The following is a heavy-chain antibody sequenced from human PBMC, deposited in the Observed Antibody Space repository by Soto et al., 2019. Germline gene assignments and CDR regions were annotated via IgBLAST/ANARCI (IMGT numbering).Heavy chain of an antibody. CDR2: XVXXXAXX. J-gene: IGHJ4*02. Sequence: PGGSLRLSCEASGFPFNSYAISWVRQAPGKGXXWVXHXVXXXAXXXYADSVKGRFTISRDNSKNKVYLQLDNLRADDTAVYYCTGATYSDYWGQGTLVTVSS. CDR1: GFPFNSYA. CDR3: TGATYSDY. V-gene: IGHV3-23*01.